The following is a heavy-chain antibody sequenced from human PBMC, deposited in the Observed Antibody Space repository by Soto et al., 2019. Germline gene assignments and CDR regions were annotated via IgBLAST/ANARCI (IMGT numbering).Heavy chain of an antibody. Sequence: LSLTCSVSGGSIRSGDFYWSWIRQPPGKGLEWIGYIYHSGSSYYNPSLKSRVAISIDTSKNQFSLKLGSVTAADTAVYYCARASRDYDSNGYQFFDYWGQGTLVTVSS. CDR2: IYHSGSS. D-gene: IGHD3-22*01. V-gene: IGHV4-30-4*01. CDR3: ARASRDYDSNGYQFFDY. J-gene: IGHJ4*02. CDR1: GGSIRSGDFY.